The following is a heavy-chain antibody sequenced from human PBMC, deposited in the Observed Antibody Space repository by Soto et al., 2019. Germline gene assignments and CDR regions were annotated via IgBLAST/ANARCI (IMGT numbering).Heavy chain of an antibody. D-gene: IGHD3-9*01. CDR2: IGTAGDT. CDR3: ARGYFDWLLYPTWFDP. J-gene: IGHJ5*02. Sequence: EVKLVESGGGLVQPGGSLRLSCAASGFTFSSYDMHWVRQATGKGLEWVSAIGTAGDTYYPGSVKGRFTISRENAKNSLYLQMNSLRAEDTAVYYCARGYFDWLLYPTWFDPWGQGTLVTVSS. V-gene: IGHV3-13*01. CDR1: GFTFSSYD.